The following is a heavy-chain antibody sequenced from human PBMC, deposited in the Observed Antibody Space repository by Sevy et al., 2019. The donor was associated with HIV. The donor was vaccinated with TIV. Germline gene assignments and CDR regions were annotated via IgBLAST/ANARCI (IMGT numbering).Heavy chain of an antibody. Sequence: GGSLRLSCAASGFTFSIYALHWVRQAPGKGLEWVAVISYDGSNKNYADSVKGRFTISRDNSKNTLYLQMNSLRADDSACYCFTRDDGYDVAWYPSDYWGQGTLVTVSS. J-gene: IGHJ4*02. CDR3: TRDDGYDVAWYPSDY. D-gene: IGHD3-16*01. V-gene: IGHV3-30-3*01. CDR1: GFTFSIYA. CDR2: ISYDGSNK.